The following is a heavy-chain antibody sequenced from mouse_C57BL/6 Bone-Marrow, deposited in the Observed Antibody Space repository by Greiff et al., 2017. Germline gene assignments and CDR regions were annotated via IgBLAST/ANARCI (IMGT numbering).Heavy chain of an antibody. V-gene: IGHV1-80*01. J-gene: IGHJ3*01. D-gene: IGHD1-1*01. CDR3: ARILRGAWFAY. CDR1: GYAFSSYW. CDR2: IYPGDGDT. Sequence: QVQLKQSGAELVKPGASVKISCKASGYAFSSYWMNWVTQRPGKGLEWIGQIYPGDGDTNDNGKFKGKATLTAEKSSSTAYMQLIILSSEDSAFYFCARILRGAWFAYWGQGTLVTVSA.